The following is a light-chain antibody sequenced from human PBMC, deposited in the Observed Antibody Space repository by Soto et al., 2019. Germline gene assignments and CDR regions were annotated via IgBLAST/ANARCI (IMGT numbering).Light chain of an antibody. CDR2: GAS. CDR3: QQGYSSPYT. V-gene: IGKV3-15*01. Sequence: EIVMTQSPATLSVSPGERATLSCRASQSVSSNLAWYQQKPGQAPRLLIYGASTRATGIPARFSGSGSGTDFTLTISSLQPEDFATYYCQQGYSSPYTFGLGTRLEIK. J-gene: IGKJ2*01. CDR1: QSVSSN.